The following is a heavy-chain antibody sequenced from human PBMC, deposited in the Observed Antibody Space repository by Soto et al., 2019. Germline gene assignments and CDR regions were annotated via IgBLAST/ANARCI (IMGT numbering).Heavy chain of an antibody. Sequence: KASETRSLTGAVFGGSISNSNWWTWVRRPPGKGLDWIGEIFHSGSTNYNSSLMGRVTISVDKANNQFSLKLSSVTAADTAVYYCAHRPIVGSDIGGQGPLVPVS. CDR3: AHRPIVGSDI. D-gene: IGHD1-26*01. V-gene: IGHV4-4*02. J-gene: IGHJ3*02. CDR2: IFHSGST. CDR1: GGSISNSNW.